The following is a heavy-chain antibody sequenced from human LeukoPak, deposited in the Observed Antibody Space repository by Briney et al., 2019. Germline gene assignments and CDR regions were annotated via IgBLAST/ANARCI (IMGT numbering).Heavy chain of an antibody. J-gene: IGHJ3*02. CDR3: ARNYDYASAFDI. D-gene: IGHD3-3*01. Sequence: SGFTFSSXXXXXVRXAPGXGXXXFSSISSSSSYIYYADSVKGRFTISRDNAKNSLYLQMNSLRAEDTAVYYCARNYDYASAFDIWGQGTMVTVSS. CDR1: GFTFSSXX. CDR2: ISSSSSYI. V-gene: IGHV3-21*01.